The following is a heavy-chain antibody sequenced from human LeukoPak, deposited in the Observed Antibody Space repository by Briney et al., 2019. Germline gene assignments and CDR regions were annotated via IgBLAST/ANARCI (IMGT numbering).Heavy chain of an antibody. CDR2: MNPNSGNT. J-gene: IGHJ6*02. V-gene: IGHV1-8*01. D-gene: IGHD6-19*01. Sequence: ASVKVSCKASGYTFTSYDINWVRQAPAQGLEWMGWMNPNSGNTGYAQKFQGRVTMTRNTSISTAYMELSSLRSEDTAVYYCARGSGQWLAYYYYGMDVWGQGTTVTVSS. CDR1: GYTFTSYD. CDR3: ARGSGQWLAYYYYGMDV.